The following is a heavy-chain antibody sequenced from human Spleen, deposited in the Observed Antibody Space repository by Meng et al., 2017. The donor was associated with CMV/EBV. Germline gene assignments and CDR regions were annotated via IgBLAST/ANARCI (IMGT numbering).Heavy chain of an antibody. D-gene: IGHD5-18*01. J-gene: IGHJ4*02. CDR1: VVTLKRYA. Sequence: CTASVVTLKRYALTRCRQAPGKRREWISLISDSGSTKYYADYVKGQFTISRDNSKNMVYLQMKSLRADDTARYYCAKTLNGYGGEDSWGQGTLVTVSS. CDR2: ISDSGSTK. CDR3: AKTLNGYGGEDS. V-gene: IGHV3-23*01.